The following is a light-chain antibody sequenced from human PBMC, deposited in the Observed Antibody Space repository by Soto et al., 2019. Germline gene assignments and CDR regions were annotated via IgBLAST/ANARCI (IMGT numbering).Light chain of an antibody. CDR1: ESVSSSY. V-gene: IGKV3-20*01. Sequence: EIVLTQSPGTLSLSPGERATLSCRASESVSSSYLAWYQQKPGQAPRLLIFGASSRATVTPDRFSGSGSGTDFTLTISRLEPEDFAVYYCQQYGSSPPWTFGQGTEVEIK. J-gene: IGKJ1*01. CDR3: QQYGSSPPWT. CDR2: GAS.